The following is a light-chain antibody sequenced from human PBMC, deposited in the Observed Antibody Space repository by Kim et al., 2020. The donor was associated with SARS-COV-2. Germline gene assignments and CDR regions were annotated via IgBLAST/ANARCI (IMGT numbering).Light chain of an antibody. CDR1: KLGDKY. V-gene: IGLV3-1*01. Sequence: SYELTQPPSVSVSPGQTATITCSGDKLGDKYACWYQQKPGQSPVLVIYQDNRRPSGIPERFSGSNSGNTATLTISGTQAMDEADYYCQAWDSSLNYVFGTGTKVTVL. J-gene: IGLJ1*01. CDR2: QDN. CDR3: QAWDSSLNYV.